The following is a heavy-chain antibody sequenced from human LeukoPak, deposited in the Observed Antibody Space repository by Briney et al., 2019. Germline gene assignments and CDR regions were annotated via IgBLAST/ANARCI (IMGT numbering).Heavy chain of an antibody. J-gene: IGHJ4*02. Sequence: GESLKISCKGSGYSFTSYWIGWVRQMPGKGLEWMGIIYPGDSDTRYSPSFQGQVTISTDKSISTAYLQWSSLKASDTAMYYCVRHYLWSGELLVVYWGQGTLVTVSS. D-gene: IGHD3-10*01. CDR2: IYPGDSDT. CDR3: VRHYLWSGELLVVY. CDR1: GYSFTSYW. V-gene: IGHV5-51*01.